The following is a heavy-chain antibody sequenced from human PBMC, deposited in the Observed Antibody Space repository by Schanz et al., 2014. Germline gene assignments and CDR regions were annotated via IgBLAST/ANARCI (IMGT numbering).Heavy chain of an antibody. J-gene: IGHJ4*02. CDR1: RSTFSSYT. Sequence: QVQLVQSEAEVKKPGSSVKVSCKASRSTFSSYTISWVRQARGQGLEWVGRFIPILDVGNYAQQFQGRVTFTADKSTSTAYMELSSLRSEDTAVYYCARSNYYDNSDYYNSFDYWGQGTLVTVSS. CDR2: FIPILDVG. D-gene: IGHD3-22*01. V-gene: IGHV1-69*02. CDR3: ARSNYYDNSDYYNSFDY.